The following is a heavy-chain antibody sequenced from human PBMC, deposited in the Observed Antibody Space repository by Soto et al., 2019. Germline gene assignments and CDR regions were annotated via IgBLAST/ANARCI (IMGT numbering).Heavy chain of an antibody. J-gene: IGHJ5*02. CDR3: ARSVQLWFRFDP. D-gene: IGHD5-18*01. CDR1: GGSISSGGYS. V-gene: IGHV4-30-2*01. CDR2: IYHSGST. Sequence: SETLSLTCAVSGGSISSGGYSWSWIRQPPGKGLEWIGYIYHSGSTYYNPSLKSRVTISVDRSKNQFSLKLSSVTAADTAVYYCARSVQLWFRFDPWGQGTLVTVSS.